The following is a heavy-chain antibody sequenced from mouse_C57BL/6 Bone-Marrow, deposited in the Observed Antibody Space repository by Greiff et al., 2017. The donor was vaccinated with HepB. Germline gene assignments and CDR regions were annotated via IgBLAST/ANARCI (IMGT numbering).Heavy chain of an antibody. CDR3: AREGDCAWFAY. CDR1: GYTFTSYW. Sequence: QVQLQQPGAELVKPGASVKLSCKASGYTFTSYWMHWVKQRPGQGLEWIGMIHPNSGSTNYNEKFKSKATLTVDKSSSTAYMQLSSLTSEDSAVYYCAREGDCAWFAYWGQGTLVTVSA. CDR2: IHPNSGST. V-gene: IGHV1-64*01. D-gene: IGHD2-13*01. J-gene: IGHJ3*01.